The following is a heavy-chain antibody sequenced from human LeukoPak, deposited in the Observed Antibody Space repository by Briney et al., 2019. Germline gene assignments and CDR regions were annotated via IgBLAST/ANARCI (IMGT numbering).Heavy chain of an antibody. V-gene: IGHV1-2*02. CDR3: AYTPIFGVVTTTENAFDI. Sequence: ASVKVSCKASGYTFTGYYMHWVRQAPGQGLEWMGWINPNSGGTNYAQKFQGRVTMTRDTSISTAYMELSRLRSDDTAVYCCAYTPIFGVVTTTENAFDIWGQGTMVTVSS. J-gene: IGHJ3*02. CDR1: GYTFTGYY. D-gene: IGHD3-3*02. CDR2: INPNSGGT.